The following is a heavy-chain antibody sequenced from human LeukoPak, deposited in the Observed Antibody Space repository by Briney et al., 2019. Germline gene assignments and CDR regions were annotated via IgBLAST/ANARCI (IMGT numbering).Heavy chain of an antibody. J-gene: IGHJ4*02. D-gene: IGHD6-19*01. CDR2: ISSSSSYI. Sequence: GGSLRLSCAASGFTFSSYSMNWVRQAPGKGLEWVSSISSSSSYIYYADSVKGRFTISRDNAKNSLYLQMNSLRAEDTAVYYCAKVDSGWWRTIFDYWGQGTLVTVSS. CDR1: GFTFSSYS. CDR3: AKVDSGWWRTIFDY. V-gene: IGHV3-21*04.